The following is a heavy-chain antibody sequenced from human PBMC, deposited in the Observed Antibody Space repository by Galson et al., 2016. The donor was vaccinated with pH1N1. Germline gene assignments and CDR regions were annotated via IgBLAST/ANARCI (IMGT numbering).Heavy chain of an antibody. J-gene: IGHJ4*02. D-gene: IGHD3-10*01. CDR3: AKGAGRYYFGSGSFNY. V-gene: IGHV3-9*01. CDR2: ISWNSNSI. Sequence: LRLSCAASGFTFDDFAMHWVRHVPGKGLEWVSGISWNSNSIGYADSVKGRFTISRDSAKKSLFLQMNSLRVEDTALYYCAKGAGRYYFGSGSFNYWGQGTQVTVSS. CDR1: GFTFDDFA.